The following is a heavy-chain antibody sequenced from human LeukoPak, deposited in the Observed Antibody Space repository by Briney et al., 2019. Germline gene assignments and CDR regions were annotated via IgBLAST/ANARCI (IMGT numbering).Heavy chain of an antibody. Sequence: PGGSLRLSCAASGFYWSRYSLNWVRQAPGKGLEWVSSISSTSSTINYADSVKGRFTISRDNAKNSLFLQMNSLRAEDTAVYYCARVVGHRGYDFRGTMDVWGKGTTVTVSS. J-gene: IGHJ6*03. D-gene: IGHD5-12*01. CDR3: ARVVGHRGYDFRGTMDV. CDR2: ISSTSSTI. CDR1: GFYWSRYS. V-gene: IGHV3-48*01.